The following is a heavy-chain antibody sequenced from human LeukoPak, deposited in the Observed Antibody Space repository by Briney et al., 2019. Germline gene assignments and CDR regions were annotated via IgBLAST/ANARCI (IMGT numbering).Heavy chain of an antibody. V-gene: IGHV4-61*01. CDR2: IYYSGTT. Sequence: SETLSLTCTVSGGSVTTGNYYWSWIRQPPGKGLEWIGYIYYSGTTNYNPSLRSRVTISVDTSKNQLSLKLSSVTAADTAVYYCARIVPYNYGYVDYWGQGTLVTVSS. CDR1: GGSVTTGNYY. D-gene: IGHD5-18*01. J-gene: IGHJ4*02. CDR3: ARIVPYNYGYVDY.